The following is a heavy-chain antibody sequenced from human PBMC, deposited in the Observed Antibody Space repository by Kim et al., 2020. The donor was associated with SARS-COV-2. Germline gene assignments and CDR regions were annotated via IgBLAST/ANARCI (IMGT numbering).Heavy chain of an antibody. D-gene: IGHD3-9*01. J-gene: IGHJ4*02. CDR3: ARRGYYDILTGHEGYYFDY. Sequence: PETLSLTCTVSGGSISSSSYYWGWIRQPPGKGLEWIGSIYYSGSTYYNPSLKSRVTISVDTSKNQFSLKLSSVTAADTAVYYCARRGYYDILTGHEGYYFDYWGQGTLVTVSS. V-gene: IGHV4-39*01. CDR2: IYYSGST. CDR1: GGSISSSSYY.